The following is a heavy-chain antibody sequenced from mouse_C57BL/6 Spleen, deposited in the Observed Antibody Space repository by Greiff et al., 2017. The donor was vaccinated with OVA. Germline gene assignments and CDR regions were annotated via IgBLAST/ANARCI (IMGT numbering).Heavy chain of an antibody. CDR1: GYTFTSYW. V-gene: IGHV1-61*01. CDR2: IYPSDSET. Sequence: QVQLQQPGAELVRPGSSVKLSCKASGYTFTSYWMDWVKQRPGQGLEWIGNIYPSDSETHYNQKFKDKATLTVDKSSSTAYMQLSSLTSEDSAVYYCARWRSYYYAMDYWGQGTSVTVSS. CDR3: ARWRSYYYAMDY. J-gene: IGHJ4*01.